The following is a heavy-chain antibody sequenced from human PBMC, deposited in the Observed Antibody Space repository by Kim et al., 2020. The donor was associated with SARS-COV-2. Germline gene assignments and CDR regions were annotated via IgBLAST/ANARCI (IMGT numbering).Heavy chain of an antibody. J-gene: IGHJ4*02. D-gene: IGHD7-27*01. CDR3: ARDGTELGDY. Sequence: KTKYSQKFQGRVTITRDTSASTAYMELSSLRSEDTAVYYCARDGTELGDYWGQGTLVTVSS. CDR2: KT. V-gene: IGHV1-3*01.